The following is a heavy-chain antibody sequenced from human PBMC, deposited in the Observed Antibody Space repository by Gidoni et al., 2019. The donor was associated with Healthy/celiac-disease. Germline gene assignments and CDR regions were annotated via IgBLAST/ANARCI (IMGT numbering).Heavy chain of an antibody. CDR3: TRERLRFPNWFDP. J-gene: IGHJ5*02. Sequence: EVQLVESGGGLVKPGRSLRLSCPAPGFTFGAYAMSWFRQAPGKGLGWGVFIRSKAYGGTTEYAASVKGRFTISRDDSKSIAYLQMNSLKTEDTAVYYCTRERLRFPNWFDPWGQGTLVTVSS. V-gene: IGHV3-49*05. D-gene: IGHD3-3*01. CDR2: IRSKAYGGTT. CDR1: GFTFGAYA.